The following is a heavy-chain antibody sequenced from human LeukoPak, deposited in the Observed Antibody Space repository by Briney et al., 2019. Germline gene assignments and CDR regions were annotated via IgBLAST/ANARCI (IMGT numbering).Heavy chain of an antibody. V-gene: IGHV3-48*01. CDR3: AKGPSAYYYDSSY. Sequence: GGSLRLSCAASGFTFSSYSMNWVRQAPGKGLEWVSYISSSSSTIYYADSVKGRFTISRDNAKNSLYLQMNSLRAEDTAVYYCAKGPSAYYYDSSYWGQGTLVTVSS. CDR1: GFTFSSYS. J-gene: IGHJ4*02. CDR2: ISSSSSTI. D-gene: IGHD3-22*01.